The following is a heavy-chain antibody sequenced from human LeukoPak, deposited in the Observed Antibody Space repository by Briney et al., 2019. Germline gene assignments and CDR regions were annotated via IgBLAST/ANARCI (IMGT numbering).Heavy chain of an antibody. Sequence: GGSLRLSCAASGFTVSSNYMSWVRQAPGKGLEWVSVIYSGGSTYYADSMKGRLTISRDNANNSLYLQMNNLRAEDTAMYYCARGRRTGDRGYYFDYWGQGTLVTVSS. CDR3: ARGRRTGDRGYYFDY. J-gene: IGHJ4*02. CDR2: IYSGGST. V-gene: IGHV3-53*01. D-gene: IGHD7-27*01. CDR1: GFTVSSNY.